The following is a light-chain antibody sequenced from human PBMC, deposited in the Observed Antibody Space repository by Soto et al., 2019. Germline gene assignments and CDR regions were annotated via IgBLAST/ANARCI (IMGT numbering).Light chain of an antibody. Sequence: QSAPTHPPSVSAATGHRVTISCPGSSSNIGAHYDVHWYQQLPGTGPKLVIYGNGNRPSGVPDRFSGSKSGSSASLAIAGLHPEDGADYYCQSYDSRLSASVFGGGTKVT. CDR3: QSYDSRLSASV. V-gene: IGLV1-40*01. CDR2: GNG. J-gene: IGLJ1*01. CDR1: SSNIGAHYD.